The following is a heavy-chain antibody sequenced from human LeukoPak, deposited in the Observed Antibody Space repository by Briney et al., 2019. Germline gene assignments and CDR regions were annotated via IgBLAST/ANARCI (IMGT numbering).Heavy chain of an antibody. Sequence: GGSLRLSCAASGFTFSSYSMNWVRQAPGKGLEWVSSISSSSSYIYYADSVKGRFTISRDNANNSLYLQMNSLRAEDTAVYYCARVAGHLGGYSGYIDYWGQGTLVTVSS. V-gene: IGHV3-21*01. CDR2: ISSSSSYI. CDR3: ARVAGHLGGYSGYIDY. D-gene: IGHD5-12*01. J-gene: IGHJ4*02. CDR1: GFTFSSYS.